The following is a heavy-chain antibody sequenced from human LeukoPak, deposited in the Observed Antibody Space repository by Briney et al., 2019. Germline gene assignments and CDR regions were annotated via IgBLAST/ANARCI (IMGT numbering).Heavy chain of an antibody. CDR1: GFMFDDYA. CDR2: ISWNSGTV. V-gene: IGHV3-9*01. D-gene: IGHD6-13*01. Sequence: PGGSLRLSCAASGFMFDDYAMHWVRQAPGKGLEWVSGISWNSGTVGYADSVKGRFIISRENTKNSLSLQMNSLRVEDTALYYCTKDTSSSWYGTHDFWGQGTLVIVSS. CDR3: TKDTSSSWYGTHDF. J-gene: IGHJ4*02.